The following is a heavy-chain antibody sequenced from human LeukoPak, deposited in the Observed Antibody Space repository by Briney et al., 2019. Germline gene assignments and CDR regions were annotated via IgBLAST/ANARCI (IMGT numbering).Heavy chain of an antibody. J-gene: IGHJ3*02. V-gene: IGHV4-59*01. CDR3: ARSEVRITIFGVISSDAFDI. D-gene: IGHD3-3*01. CDR1: GGSISSYY. CDR2: IYYSGST. Sequence: PSETLSLTCTVSGGSISSYYWSWIRQPPGKGLEWIGYIYYSGSTNYNPSLKSRVTISVDTSKNQFSLKLSSVTAADTAVYYCARSEVRITIFGVISSDAFDIWGQGTMVTVSS.